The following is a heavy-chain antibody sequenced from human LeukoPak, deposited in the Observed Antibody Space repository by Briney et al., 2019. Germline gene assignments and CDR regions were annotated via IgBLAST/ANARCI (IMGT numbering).Heavy chain of an antibody. V-gene: IGHV1-24*01. CDR3: ATPSNYGDYVSVPGYYYYYGMDV. CDR1: GYTLTELS. D-gene: IGHD4-17*01. CDR2: FDPEDGET. Sequence: ASVKVSRKVSGYTLTELSMHWVRQAPGKGREWMGGFDPEDGETIYAQKFQGRVTMTEDTSTDTAYMELSSLRSEDTAVYYCATPSNYGDYVSVPGYYYYYGMDVWGQGTTVTVSS. J-gene: IGHJ6*02.